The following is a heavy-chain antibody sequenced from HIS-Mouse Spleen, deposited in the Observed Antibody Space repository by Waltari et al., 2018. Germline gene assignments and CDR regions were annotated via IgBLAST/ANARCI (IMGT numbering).Heavy chain of an antibody. Sequence: EVQLVASGGGLVQPGGSVGLSCAAAGFTVSSNYMSWVRQAPGKGLEWVSVIYSGGSTYYADFVKGRFTISRDNSKNTLYLQLNSLRAEDTAVYYCARSNWYFDYWGQGTLVTVSS. CDR1: GFTVSSNY. V-gene: IGHV3-66*01. CDR2: IYSGGST. D-gene: IGHD7-27*01. CDR3: ARSNWYFDY. J-gene: IGHJ4*02.